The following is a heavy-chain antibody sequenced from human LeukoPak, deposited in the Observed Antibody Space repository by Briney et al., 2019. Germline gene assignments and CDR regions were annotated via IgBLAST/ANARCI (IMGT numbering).Heavy chain of an antibody. CDR2: IYTSGST. CDR3: ARLAVADWFDP. J-gene: IGHJ5*02. V-gene: IGHV4-61*02. D-gene: IGHD6-19*01. CDR1: GGSISSGSYY. Sequence: SETLSLTCTVSGGSISSGSYYWSWIRQPAGKGLEWIGRIYTSGSTNYNPSLKSRVTISVDTSKNQFSLKLSSVTAADTAVYYCARLAVADWFDPWGQGTLVTVSS.